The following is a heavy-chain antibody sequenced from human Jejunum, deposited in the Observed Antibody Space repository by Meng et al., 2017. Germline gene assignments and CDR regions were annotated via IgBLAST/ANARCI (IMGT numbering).Heavy chain of an antibody. D-gene: IGHD4-17*01. CDR1: GFSFSDYS. CDR2: LSTKNA. Sequence: GESLMISCEASGFSFSDYSLSWVRQAPGKGLEWVSSLSTKNAYYAETVKGRFTISRDNSRKTLYLQMVSLRAEDTARYYCAKDKEPDGLWPIDHWGQGTVVTVSS. J-gene: IGHJ4*02. CDR3: AKDKEPDGLWPIDH. V-gene: IGHV3-23*01.